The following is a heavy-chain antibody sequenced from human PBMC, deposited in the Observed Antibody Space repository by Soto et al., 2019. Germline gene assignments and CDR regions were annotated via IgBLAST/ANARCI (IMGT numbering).Heavy chain of an antibody. D-gene: IGHD3-3*01. J-gene: IGHJ6*02. CDR3: AKDIQKLEWFVYGMDV. Sequence: QVQLVESGGGVVQPGRSLRLSCAASGFTFSSYGMHWVRQAPGKGLEWVAVISYDGSNKYYADSVKGRFTISRDNTKNTLYLQMNSLRAEDTAVYYCAKDIQKLEWFVYGMDVWGQGTTVTVSS. CDR2: ISYDGSNK. CDR1: GFTFSSYG. V-gene: IGHV3-30*18.